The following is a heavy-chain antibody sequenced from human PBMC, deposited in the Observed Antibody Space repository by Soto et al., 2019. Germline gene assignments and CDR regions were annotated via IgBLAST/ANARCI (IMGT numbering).Heavy chain of an antibody. CDR1: GGTFSSYA. J-gene: IGHJ6*02. CDR3: ARGVVVVPAAMTGKNHYYGMDV. Sequence: GASVKVSCKASGGTFSSYAISWVRQAPGQGLEWMGGIIPIFGTANYAQKFQGRVTITADESTSTAYMELGSLRSEDTAVYYCARGVVVVPAAMTGKNHYYGMDVWGQGTTVTVSS. CDR2: IIPIFGTA. D-gene: IGHD2-2*01. V-gene: IGHV1-69*13.